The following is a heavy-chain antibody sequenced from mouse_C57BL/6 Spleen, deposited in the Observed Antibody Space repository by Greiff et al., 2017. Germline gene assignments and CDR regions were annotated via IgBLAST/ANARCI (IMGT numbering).Heavy chain of an antibody. D-gene: IGHD1-1*01. J-gene: IGHJ3*01. CDR1: GYAFTNYL. V-gene: IGHV1-54*01. CDR2: INPGSGGT. Sequence: QVQLQQSGAELVRPGTSVKVSCKASGYAFTNYLIEWVKQRPGQGLEWIGVINPGSGGTNYNEKFKGKATLTADKSSSTAYMQLSSLTSEASAVYCCARSYYYGRSPPWFAYWGQGTLVTVSA. CDR3: ARSYYYGRSPPWFAY.